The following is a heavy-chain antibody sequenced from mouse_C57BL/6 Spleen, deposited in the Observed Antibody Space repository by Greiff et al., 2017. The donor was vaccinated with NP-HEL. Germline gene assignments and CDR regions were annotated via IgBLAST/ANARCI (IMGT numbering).Heavy chain of an antibody. D-gene: IGHD2-1*01. CDR2: ISDGGSYT. CDR3: ARAGGNYEGY. J-gene: IGHJ4*01. CDR1: GFTFSSYA. V-gene: IGHV5-4*03. Sequence: EVMLVESGGGLVKPGGSLKLSCAASGFTFSSYAMSWVRQTPEKRLEWVATISDGGSYTYYPDNVKGRFTISRDNAKNNLYLQMSHLKSEDTAMYYCARAGGNYEGYWGQGTSVTVSS.